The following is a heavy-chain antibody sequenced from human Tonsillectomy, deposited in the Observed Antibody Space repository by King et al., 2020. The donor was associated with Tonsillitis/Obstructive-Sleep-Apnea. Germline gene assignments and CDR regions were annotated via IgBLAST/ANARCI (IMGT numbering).Heavy chain of an antibody. J-gene: IGHJ4*02. Sequence: VQLVESGGGVVQPGRSLRLSCAASGFTFSSYGMHWVRQAPGKGLEWVAVIWYDGSNKYYADSVKGRFTISRDNSKNTRYLQMNSLRAEDTAVYYCAREDSYIWGSYRYIDYWGQGTLVTVSS. V-gene: IGHV3-33*01. CDR1: GFTFSSYG. D-gene: IGHD3-16*02. CDR3: AREDSYIWGSYRYIDY. CDR2: IWYDGSNK.